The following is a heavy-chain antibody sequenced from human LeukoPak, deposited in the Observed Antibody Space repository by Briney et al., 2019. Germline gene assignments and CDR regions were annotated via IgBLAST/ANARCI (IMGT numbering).Heavy chain of an antibody. CDR3: ARVGSDYDFWSGPYSGWFDP. Sequence: TSETLSLTCTVSGGSISSYYWSWIRQPAGKGLEWIGRIYTSGSTNYNPSLKSRVTISVDTSKNQFSLKLSSVTAADTAVYYCARVGSDYDFWSGPYSGWFDPWGQGTLVTVSS. J-gene: IGHJ5*02. D-gene: IGHD3-3*01. CDR2: IYTSGST. V-gene: IGHV4-4*07. CDR1: GGSISSYY.